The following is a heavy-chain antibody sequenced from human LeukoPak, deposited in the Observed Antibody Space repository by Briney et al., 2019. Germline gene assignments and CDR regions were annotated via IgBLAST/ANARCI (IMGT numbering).Heavy chain of an antibody. D-gene: IGHD2-2*01. CDR3: ARMPPYYYGMDV. Sequence: GGSLRLSCAASGFTFSSYGMHWVRQAPGKGLEWVAVIWYDGSNKYYADSVKGRFTISRDNSKHTLYLQMNSLRAEDTAVYYCARMPPYYYGMDVWGQGTTVTVSS. CDR1: GFTFSSYG. J-gene: IGHJ6*02. CDR2: IWYDGSNK. V-gene: IGHV3-33*01.